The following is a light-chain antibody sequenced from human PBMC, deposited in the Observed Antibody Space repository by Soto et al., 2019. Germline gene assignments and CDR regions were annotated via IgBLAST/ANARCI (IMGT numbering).Light chain of an antibody. CDR2: EVS. Sequence: QSALTQPASVSGSPGQSITISCTGTSSDVGSYNLVSWYQQHPGKAPKLMIYEVSKRPSGVSNRFSGSKSGNTASLTSSGLQAEDEADYYCCSYAGSRAVVFGGGTKLTVL. CDR1: SSDVGSYNL. CDR3: CSYAGSRAVV. J-gene: IGLJ2*01. V-gene: IGLV2-23*02.